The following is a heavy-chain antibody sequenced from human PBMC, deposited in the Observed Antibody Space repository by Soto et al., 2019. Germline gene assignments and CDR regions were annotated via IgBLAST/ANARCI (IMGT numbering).Heavy chain of an antibody. CDR1: GYTFTSYG. CDR2: ISAYNGNT. D-gene: IGHD3-22*01. Sequence: ASVKVSFKASGYTFTSYGISWVRQAPGQGLEWMGWISAYNGNTNYAQKLQGRVTMTTDTSTSTAYMELRSLRSDDTAVYYCARDSEGYYDSSGYPPADVWGQGTTVTVSS. V-gene: IGHV1-18*01. J-gene: IGHJ6*02. CDR3: ARDSEGYYDSSGYPPADV.